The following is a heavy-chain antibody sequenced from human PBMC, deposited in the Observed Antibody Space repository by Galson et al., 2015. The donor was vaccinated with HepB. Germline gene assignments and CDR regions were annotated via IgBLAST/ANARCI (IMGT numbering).Heavy chain of an antibody. CDR2: INHSGST. CDR1: GGSFSGYY. Sequence: SETLSLTCAVYGGSFSGYYWSWIRQPPGKGLEWIGEINHSGSTNYNPSLKSRVTISVDTSKNQFSLKLSSVTAADTAVYYCARAISTTAMTRRTTRYLVYWGQGTLVTVSS. D-gene: IGHD5-18*01. J-gene: IGHJ4*02. CDR3: ARAISTTAMTRRTTRYLVY. V-gene: IGHV4-34*01.